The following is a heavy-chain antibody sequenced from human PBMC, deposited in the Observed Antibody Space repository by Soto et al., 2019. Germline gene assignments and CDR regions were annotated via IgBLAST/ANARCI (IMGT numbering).Heavy chain of an antibody. CDR1: GYRFTSSW. D-gene: IGHD3-16*01. Sequence: PGESLKISCQGTGYRFTSSWIGWVRQKPGKGLEWLGNVYPSDSDIRYSPAFEGQVTISADNSNNTPYLQMRNLKTPDTAGYYWTKGATCPLDSWGQGTRVTVSS. CDR3: TKGATCPLDS. CDR2: VYPSDSDI. V-gene: IGHV5-51*01. J-gene: IGHJ4*02.